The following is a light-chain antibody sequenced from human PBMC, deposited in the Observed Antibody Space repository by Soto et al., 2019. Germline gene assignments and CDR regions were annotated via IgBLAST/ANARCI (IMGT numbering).Light chain of an antibody. J-gene: IGLJ3*02. CDR2: EVT. Sequence: QSALTQPPSASGSPGQSVTISCTGTSSDVGGYNYVSWYQRYPGRAPKLLMYEVTKRPSGVPDRVSGSKSGNTASLTVSGLQAEDEADYYCSSYAASNNFYFVFGGGTKLTVL. CDR3: SSYAASNNFYFV. V-gene: IGLV2-8*01. CDR1: SSDVGGYNY.